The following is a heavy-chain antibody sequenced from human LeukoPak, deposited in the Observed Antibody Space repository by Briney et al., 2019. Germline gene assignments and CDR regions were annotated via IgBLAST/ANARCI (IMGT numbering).Heavy chain of an antibody. J-gene: IGHJ4*02. CDR3: TREAPDYYDFWSGLY. Sequence: GGSLRLSCAASGFTFSSYAMSWFRQAPGKGLEWVGFIRSKAYGGTTEYAASVKGRFTISRDDSKSIAYLQMNSLKTEDTAVYYCTREAPDYYDFWSGLYWGQGTLVTVSS. D-gene: IGHD3-3*01. CDR2: IRSKAYGGTT. V-gene: IGHV3-49*03. CDR1: GFTFSSYA.